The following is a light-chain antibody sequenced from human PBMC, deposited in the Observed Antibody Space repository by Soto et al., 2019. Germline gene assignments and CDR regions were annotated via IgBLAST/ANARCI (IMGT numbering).Light chain of an antibody. CDR1: QSVSSNF. V-gene: IGKV3-20*01. CDR3: QQYGSSPGT. J-gene: IGKJ1*01. CDR2: GVS. Sequence: EIVLTQSPGTLSLSSGERATLSCRASQSVSSNFLAWYQQKPGQAPRLLIYGVSSRATGIPDSFSGSGSGTDFTLTISRLEPEDFAVYYCQQYGSSPGTFGQGTKVEIK.